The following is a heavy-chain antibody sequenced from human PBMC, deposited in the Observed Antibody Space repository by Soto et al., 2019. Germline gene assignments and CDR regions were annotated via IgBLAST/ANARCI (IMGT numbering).Heavy chain of an antibody. V-gene: IGHV1-2*02. Sequence: GASVKVSCKASGYTFTGYYMHGVRQAPGRGLAWMGWINPNSGGTNYVQKVQGRVTMTRDTSISTAYMELSRLRSDDTAVYHCARVGWVGPYGSGRSHPNYYGMDVWGQGTTVTVSS. D-gene: IGHD3-10*01. CDR1: GYTFTGYY. CDR2: INPNSGGT. J-gene: IGHJ6*02. CDR3: ARVGWVGPYGSGRSHPNYYGMDV.